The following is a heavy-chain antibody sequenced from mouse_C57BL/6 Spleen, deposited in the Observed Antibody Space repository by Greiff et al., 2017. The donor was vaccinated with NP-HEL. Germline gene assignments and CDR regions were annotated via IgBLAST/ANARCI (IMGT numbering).Heavy chain of an antibody. CDR2: IDHEDGDT. CDR1: GFNIKDYY. Sequence: VQLQQSGAELVRPGASVKLSCTASGFNIKDYYMHWVKQRPEQGLEWIGRIDHEDGDTEYAPKFQGKATMTADTSSNTAYLQLSSLTSEDTAVYYCTTFITTVVPYYFDYWGQGTTLTVSS. CDR3: TTFITTVVPYYFDY. V-gene: IGHV14-1*01. D-gene: IGHD1-1*01. J-gene: IGHJ2*01.